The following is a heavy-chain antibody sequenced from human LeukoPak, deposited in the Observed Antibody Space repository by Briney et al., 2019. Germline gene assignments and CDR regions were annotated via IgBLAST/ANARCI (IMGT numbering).Heavy chain of an antibody. D-gene: IGHD3-10*01. CDR2: ISAYNGNT. J-gene: IGHJ4*02. CDR3: ARGRTTMVRGVISKPDY. CDR1: GYTFTRYG. Sequence: RASVKVSCKASGYTFTRYGISWVRQAPGQGLEWMGWISAYNGNTNYAQKLQGRVTMTRDTSISTAYMELSRLRSDDTAVYYCARGRTTMVRGVISKPDYWGQGTLVTVSS. V-gene: IGHV1-18*01.